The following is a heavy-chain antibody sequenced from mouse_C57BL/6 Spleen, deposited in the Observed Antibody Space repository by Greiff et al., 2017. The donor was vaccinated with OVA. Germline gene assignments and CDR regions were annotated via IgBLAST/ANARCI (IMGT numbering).Heavy chain of an antibody. V-gene: IGHV1-76*01. D-gene: IGHD1-1*01. Sequence: QVQLQQSGAELVRPGASVKLSCKASGYTFTDYYINWVKQRPGQGLEWIARIYPGSGNTYYNEKFKGKATLTAEKSSSTAYMQLSSLTSEDSAVYFCARFPYYYGSSGFAYWGQGTLVTVSA. CDR1: GYTFTDYY. CDR2: IYPGSGNT. CDR3: ARFPYYYGSSGFAY. J-gene: IGHJ3*01.